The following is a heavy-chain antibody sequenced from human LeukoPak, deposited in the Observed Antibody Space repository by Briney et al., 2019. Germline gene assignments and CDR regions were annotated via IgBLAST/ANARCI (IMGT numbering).Heavy chain of an antibody. CDR2: ISTYKGNT. Sequence: ASVKVSCKASGYTFNTYGISSGRQAPGQGLEWMGWISTYKGNTNYAQRLQGRVTMTRDTSTNTAYMELRSLRADDTAVYYCARDPRIEAAGPEYFQHWGQGTLVTVSS. CDR3: ARDPRIEAAGPEYFQH. D-gene: IGHD6-13*01. CDR1: GYTFNTYG. J-gene: IGHJ1*01. V-gene: IGHV1-18*01.